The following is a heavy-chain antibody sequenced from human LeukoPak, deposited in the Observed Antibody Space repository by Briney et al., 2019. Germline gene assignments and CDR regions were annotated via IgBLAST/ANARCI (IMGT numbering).Heavy chain of an antibody. D-gene: IGHD3-10*01. V-gene: IGHV4-31*03. CDR2: IYYTGSV. Sequence: SETLSLTCTISGASITSGGYYWTWIRQPPGEGLEWIGYIYYTGSVDYNASLKSRLTISLDTSKNRFSLKLNSVTAADTAVYFCARDHSYYFGSQTSTLDVWGQGTAVTVSS. CDR3: ARDHSYYFGSQTSTLDV. CDR1: GASITSGGYY. J-gene: IGHJ6*02.